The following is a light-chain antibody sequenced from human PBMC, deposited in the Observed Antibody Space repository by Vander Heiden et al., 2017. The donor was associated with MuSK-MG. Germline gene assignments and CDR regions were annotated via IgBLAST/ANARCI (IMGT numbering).Light chain of an antibody. CDR1: SSNIGAGSA. CDR2: GNT. V-gene: IGLV1-40*01. Sequence: QSVLTQPPSVSGAPGQRVTISCTGSSSNIGAGSAVHGYQQVPGTAPNLLIFGNTNRPSGVPDRFSGSESGSSASLAITGLQAEDEADYYCQSYDRSLSGVIFGGGTKLTVL. J-gene: IGLJ2*01. CDR3: QSYDRSLSGVI.